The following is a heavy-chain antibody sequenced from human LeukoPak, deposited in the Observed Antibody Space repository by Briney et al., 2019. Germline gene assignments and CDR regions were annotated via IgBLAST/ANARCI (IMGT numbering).Heavy chain of an antibody. Sequence: GGSLRLSCAASGFTFSGSAMHWVRQASGKGLEWVGRIRSKANSYATAYAASVIGRFTISRDDSKNTAYLQMNSLKTEDTAVYYCTRGYYGSGSYYWFDPWGQGTLVTVSS. CDR3: TRGYYGSGSYYWFDP. D-gene: IGHD3-10*01. CDR1: GFTFSGSA. J-gene: IGHJ5*02. CDR2: IRSKANSYAT. V-gene: IGHV3-73*01.